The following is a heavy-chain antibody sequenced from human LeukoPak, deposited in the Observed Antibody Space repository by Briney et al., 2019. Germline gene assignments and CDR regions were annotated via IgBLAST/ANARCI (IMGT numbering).Heavy chain of an antibody. D-gene: IGHD5-12*01. V-gene: IGHV3-11*01. CDR1: GFTFSDYY. CDR3: AREGGYSGYLDY. J-gene: IGHJ4*02. Sequence: GGSLRLSCAASGFTFSDYYMTWLRQAPGEGLEWVSYISRGGNTIYYADSVRGRFTISRDNAKNSLFLQMNSLRAEDTAVYYCAREGGYSGYLDYWGQGTLVTVSS. CDR2: ISRGGNTI.